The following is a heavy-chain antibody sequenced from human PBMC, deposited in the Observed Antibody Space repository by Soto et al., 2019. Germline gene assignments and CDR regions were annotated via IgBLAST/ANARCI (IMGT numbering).Heavy chain of an antibody. CDR3: ARDQRYYGSGYYYSDS. Sequence: ASVKVSCKASCYTFISYGISCVRQAPGQGLEWVGWMSAFTGKADYAQIFQDRVTMTTDTSTSTAYMELRSLRSDDTAVYYCARDQRYYGSGYYYSDSWGQGTLVTVSS. CDR1: CYTFISYG. V-gene: IGHV1-18*04. CDR2: MSAFTGKA. J-gene: IGHJ1*01. D-gene: IGHD3-10*01.